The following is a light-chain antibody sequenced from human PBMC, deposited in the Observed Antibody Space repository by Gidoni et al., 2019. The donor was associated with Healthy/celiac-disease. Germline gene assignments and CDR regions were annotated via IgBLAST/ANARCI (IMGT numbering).Light chain of an antibody. V-gene: IGKV3-20*01. CDR3: QQYGSAPRGFT. Sequence: EIVFTQSPGTLSLSPGERATLSCRASQSVSSSYLAWYQPKPGQAPRRLIYGASSRATGIPDRFSGSGSGTDFTLTISRLEPEDFAVYYCQQYGSAPRGFTFGPGTKADIK. CDR1: QSVSSSY. J-gene: IGKJ3*01. CDR2: GAS.